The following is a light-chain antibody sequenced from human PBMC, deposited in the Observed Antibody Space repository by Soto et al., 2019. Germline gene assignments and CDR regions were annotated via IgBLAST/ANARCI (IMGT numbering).Light chain of an antibody. V-gene: IGKV3-20*01. CDR3: QQYGRSPLT. CDR2: GAS. CDR1: QSVYNTY. J-gene: IGKJ4*01. Sequence: EIVLTQSPGTLSLSPGERATLSCRACQSVYNTYLAWYQQKPGQAPRLLIFGASNRATGIPDRFSGRGSGTDFTLTITRLEREDFAVYYCQQYGRSPLTFGGGTKVAI.